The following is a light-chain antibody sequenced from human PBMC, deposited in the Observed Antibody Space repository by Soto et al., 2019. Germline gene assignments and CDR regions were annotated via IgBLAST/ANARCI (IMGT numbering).Light chain of an antibody. J-gene: IGKJ4*01. CDR3: QQYDSYSLT. V-gene: IGKV1-5*01. CDR2: DAS. CDR1: QSIRSF. Sequence: DIQMTQSPSTLSASVGDRVTITCRASQSIRSFLAWYQQKPGKAPKLLISDASNLGSGVPSRFSGSGSGTEFTLTISSLQPDDSATYYCQQYDSYSLTFGGGTKVDIK.